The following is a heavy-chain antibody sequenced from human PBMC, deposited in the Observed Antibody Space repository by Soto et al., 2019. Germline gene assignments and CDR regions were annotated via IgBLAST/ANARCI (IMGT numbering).Heavy chain of an antibody. J-gene: IGHJ6*02. CDR1: GGSISSYY. CDR2: IYYSGST. CDR3: ARLSRTPFSSGWYQDYYYGMDV. D-gene: IGHD6-19*01. V-gene: IGHV4-59*08. Sequence: SETLSLTCTVSGGSISSYYWSWIRQPPGKGLEWIGYIYYSGSTNYNPSLKSRVTISVDTSKNQFSLKLSSVTAADTAVYYCARLSRTPFSSGWYQDYYYGMDVWGQGTTVTVSS.